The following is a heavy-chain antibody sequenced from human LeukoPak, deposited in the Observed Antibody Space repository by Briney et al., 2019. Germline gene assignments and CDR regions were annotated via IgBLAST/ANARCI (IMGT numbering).Heavy chain of an antibody. J-gene: IGHJ6*02. D-gene: IGHD3-22*01. Sequence: SQTLSLTCAISGDSVSSKSTAWNWIRQSPSRGLEWLGRTYYRSKWYTGYAVSVKGRITINPDTSKSQFSLQLNSVTPEDTAVYYCARDETSNQAITNYYDSSGYYVDGMDVWGQGTTVTVSS. CDR1: GDSVSSKSTA. V-gene: IGHV6-1*01. CDR3: ARDETSNQAITNYYDSSGYYVDGMDV. CDR2: TYYRSKWYT.